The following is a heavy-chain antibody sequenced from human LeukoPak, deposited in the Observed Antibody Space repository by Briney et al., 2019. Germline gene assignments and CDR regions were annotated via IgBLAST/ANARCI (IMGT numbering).Heavy chain of an antibody. CDR3: AKDPRYFDWHPGAFDI. Sequence: PGRSLRLSCAASGFTFSSYGMHWVRQAPGKGLEWVAVISYDGSNKYYADSVKGRFTISRDNSKNTLYLQMNSLRAEDTAVYYCAKDPRYFDWHPGAFDIWGQGTMVTVSS. V-gene: IGHV3-30*18. CDR1: GFTFSSYG. D-gene: IGHD3-9*01. CDR2: ISYDGSNK. J-gene: IGHJ3*02.